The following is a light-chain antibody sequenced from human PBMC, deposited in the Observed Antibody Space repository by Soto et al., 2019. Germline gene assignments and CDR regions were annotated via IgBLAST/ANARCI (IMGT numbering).Light chain of an antibody. CDR1: NIGNKS. CDR3: QVWDSNSVYV. V-gene: IGLV3-21*02. Sequence: SYELTQPPSVSVAPGQTARITCGGNNIGNKSVHWYQQKPGQAPVLVVYDDSDRPSGIPERFSGSNSGNTATLSISRVEAGDEADYYCQVWDSNSVYVFGTGTKVTVL. CDR2: DDS. J-gene: IGLJ1*01.